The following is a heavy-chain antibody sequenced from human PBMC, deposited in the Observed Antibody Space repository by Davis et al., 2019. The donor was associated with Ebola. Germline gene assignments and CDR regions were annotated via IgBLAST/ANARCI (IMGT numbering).Heavy chain of an antibody. Sequence: ASVKVSCKASGYTFNSYYIHWVRQAPGQGLEWMGWINPNSGGTNYAQKFQGRVTMTRDTSTRTVYMELSSLRSEDTAVYYCARGRGHYESSGGDFWGQGTLVTVSS. CDR2: INPNSGGT. J-gene: IGHJ4*02. D-gene: IGHD3-22*01. CDR3: ARGRGHYESSGGDF. V-gene: IGHV1-2*02. CDR1: GYTFNSYY.